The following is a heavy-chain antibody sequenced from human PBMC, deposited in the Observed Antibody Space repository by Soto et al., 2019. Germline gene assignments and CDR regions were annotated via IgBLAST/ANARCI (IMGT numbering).Heavy chain of an antibody. CDR3: ARDWEDTAMEV. CDR1: GGSISSGGYY. Sequence: SETLSLTCTVSGGSISSGGYYWSWIRQHPGKGLEWIGYIYYSGSTYYNPSLKSRVTISVDTSKNQFSLKLSSVTAADTAVYYCARDWEDTAMEVWGQGTTVTVS. D-gene: IGHD5-18*01. J-gene: IGHJ6*02. V-gene: IGHV4-31*03. CDR2: IYYSGST.